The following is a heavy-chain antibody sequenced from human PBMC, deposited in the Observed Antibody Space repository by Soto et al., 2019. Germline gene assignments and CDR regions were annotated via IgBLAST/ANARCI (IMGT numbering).Heavy chain of an antibody. CDR3: ARDRTLNDILTGYYGFDY. D-gene: IGHD3-9*01. Sequence: QVQLVQSGAEVKKPGSSVKVSCKASGGTFSSYAISWVRQAPGQGLEWMGGIIPIFGTANYAQKFQGGVTITADESTSTAYMELSSLRSEDTAVYYCARDRTLNDILTGYYGFDYWGQGTLVTVSS. CDR2: IIPIFGTA. CDR1: GGTFSSYA. V-gene: IGHV1-69*01. J-gene: IGHJ4*02.